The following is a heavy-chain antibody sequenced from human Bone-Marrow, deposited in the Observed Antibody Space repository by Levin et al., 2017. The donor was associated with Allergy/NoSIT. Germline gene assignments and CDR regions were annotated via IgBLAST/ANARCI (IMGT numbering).Heavy chain of an antibody. CDR1: GYTFNIYG. J-gene: IGHJ4*02. CDR3: ARTDAYYFDY. V-gene: IGHV1-18*01. Sequence: ASVKVSCKTSGYTFNIYGISWVRQAPGQGLEWIGWISPYNGRTNQAQKVQGRITMTTDTSTGTVYMELRSLRSDDTAVYFCARTDAYYFDYWGQGTLVTVSS. CDR2: ISPYNGRT.